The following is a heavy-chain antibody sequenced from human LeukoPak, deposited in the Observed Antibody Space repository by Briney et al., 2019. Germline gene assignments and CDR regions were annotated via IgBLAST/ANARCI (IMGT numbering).Heavy chain of an antibody. CDR3: ARLPVATKIYYYYGMDV. J-gene: IGHJ6*02. Sequence: GESLKISCKGSGYSFTGYWIGWVRQMPGKGLEWMGIIYPGDSDTRYSPSFQGQVTISADKSISTAYLQWSSLKASDTAMYYCARLPVATKIYYYYGMDVWGQGTTVTVSS. CDR1: GYSFTGYW. V-gene: IGHV5-51*01. CDR2: IYPGDSDT. D-gene: IGHD5-24*01.